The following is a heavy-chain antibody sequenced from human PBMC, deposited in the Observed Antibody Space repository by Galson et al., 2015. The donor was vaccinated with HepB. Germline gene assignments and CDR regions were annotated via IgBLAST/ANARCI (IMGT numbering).Heavy chain of an antibody. V-gene: IGHV3-66*01. Sequence: LRLSCAASGFTVSDNYMSWVRQAPGKGLEWVSFISTGGSAYYTGSVKGRFTISRDNSKNTLYLQMNSLRDEDTAVYYCARDRGGGWFDYWGQGTLVTVSS. CDR3: ARDRGGGWFDY. D-gene: IGHD2-15*01. CDR1: GFTVSDNY. J-gene: IGHJ5*01. CDR2: ISTGGSA.